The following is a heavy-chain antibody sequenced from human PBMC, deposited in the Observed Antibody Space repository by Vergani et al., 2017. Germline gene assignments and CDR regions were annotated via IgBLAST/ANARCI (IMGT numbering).Heavy chain of an antibody. CDR2: IYYSGST. CDR3: ARDSYSSSDYGMDV. J-gene: IGHJ6*02. D-gene: IGHD6-6*01. Sequence: QVQLPESGPGLVKPSQTLSLTCTVSGGSISSGGYYWSWIRQHPGKGLEWIGYIYYSGSTYYNPSLKSRVTISVDTSKNQFSLKLSAVTAADTAVYYCARDSYSSSDYGMDVWGQGTTVTVSS. CDR1: GGSISSGGYY. V-gene: IGHV4-31*03.